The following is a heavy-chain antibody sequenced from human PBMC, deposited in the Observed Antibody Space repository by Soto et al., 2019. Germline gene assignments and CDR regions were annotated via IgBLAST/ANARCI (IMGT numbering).Heavy chain of an antibody. J-gene: IGHJ5*02. D-gene: IGHD5-12*01. Sequence: ASVKVSCKASGYTFNSYGITWVRQAPGQGLEWMGWISAYNGDTNYAQNFRGRVTMTTDTSTSTAYMELRSLRSDDTAMYYRARDIVHTRDKNWFDPWGQGTQVTVSS. CDR1: GYTFNSYG. CDR2: ISAYNGDT. V-gene: IGHV1-18*01. CDR3: ARDIVHTRDKNWFDP.